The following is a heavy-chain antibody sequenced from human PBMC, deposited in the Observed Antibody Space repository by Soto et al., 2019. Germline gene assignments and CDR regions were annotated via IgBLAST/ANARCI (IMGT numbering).Heavy chain of an antibody. V-gene: IGHV3-7*01. J-gene: IGHJ6*02. D-gene: IGHD3-3*01. CDR1: GFTFSSYW. CDR2: IKQDGSEK. CDR3: TRDIRTIFGVVTPWYYYGMDV. Sequence: PGGSLRLSCAASGFTFSSYWMGWVRQAPGKGLEWVANIKQDGSEKYYVDSVKGRFTISRDNAKNSLYLQMNSLRAEDTAVYYCTRDIRTIFGVVTPWYYYGMDVWGQGTTVTVSS.